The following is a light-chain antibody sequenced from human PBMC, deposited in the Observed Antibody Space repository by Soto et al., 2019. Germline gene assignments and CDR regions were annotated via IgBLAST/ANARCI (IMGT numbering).Light chain of an antibody. J-gene: IGLJ1*01. Sequence: QCVLTRPASVTGSAGQSITISCTGTSSDVGSYNLVSWYQQHPGKAPKLMIYEGSKRPSGVSNRFSGSKSGNTASLTISGLQAQAEADYYCCSYAGSSTYVFGTGTRVTVL. CDR1: SSDVGSYNL. CDR3: CSYAGSSTYV. V-gene: IGLV2-23*01. CDR2: EGS.